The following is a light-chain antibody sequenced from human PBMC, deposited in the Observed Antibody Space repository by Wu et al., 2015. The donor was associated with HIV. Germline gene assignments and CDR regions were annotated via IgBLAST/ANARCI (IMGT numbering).Light chain of an antibody. CDR2: AAT. J-gene: IGKJ4*01. Sequence: DIQMTQSPSSLSASVGDRVTITCRASQNIKTYLNWYQQKPGKAPKLLIYAATSLQSGVPSRFSGSGSETDFTLTISSLQPEDFATYYCQQSYSTPPVTFGGGTKM. CDR1: QNIKTY. CDR3: QQSYSTPPVT. V-gene: IGKV1-39*01.